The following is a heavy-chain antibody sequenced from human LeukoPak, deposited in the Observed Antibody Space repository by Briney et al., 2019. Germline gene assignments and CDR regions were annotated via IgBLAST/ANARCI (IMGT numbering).Heavy chain of an antibody. CDR1: GYTFTSYD. CDR3: ARGLLQTHCSSTSCYEGGVDY. J-gene: IGHJ4*02. Sequence: ASVKVSCKASGYTFTSYDINWVRQATGQGLEWMGWMNPNSGNTGYAQKFQGRVTMTRNTSISTAYMELSSLRSDDTAVYYCARGLLQTHCSSTSCYEGGVDYWGQGTLVTVSS. V-gene: IGHV1-8*01. D-gene: IGHD2-2*01. CDR2: MNPNSGNT.